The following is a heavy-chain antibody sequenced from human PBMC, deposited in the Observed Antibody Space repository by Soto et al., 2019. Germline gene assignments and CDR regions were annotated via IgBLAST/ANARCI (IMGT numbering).Heavy chain of an antibody. D-gene: IGHD6-13*01. CDR3: GRRGSSWCGQDAVYI. V-gene: IGHV4-59*08. Sequence: PSETLSLTCTVSGGSISSYYWSWIRQPPGKALEWIGYIYYSGSTNYNPSLKSRVTISVDMSKNQFSLKLSSVTAADTAVYYCGRRGSSWCGQDAVYIWGQGTMVTVSS. CDR2: IYYSGST. J-gene: IGHJ3*02. CDR1: GGSISSYY.